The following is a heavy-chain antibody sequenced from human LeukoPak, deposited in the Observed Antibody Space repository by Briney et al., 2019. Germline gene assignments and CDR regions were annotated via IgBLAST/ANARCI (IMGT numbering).Heavy chain of an antibody. J-gene: IGHJ3*02. V-gene: IGHV4-39*07. CDR1: GGSIRSSDYY. D-gene: IGHD2-15*01. Sequence: SETLSLTCTVSGGSIRSSDYYWGWIRQPPGKGLEWVGNIYYSGSTYYNPSLESRVTISVDTSMAQFSLRLTSVTAADTAVYFCARDIGIYPHVAFDIWGQGTLVTVSS. CDR3: ARDIGIYPHVAFDI. CDR2: IYYSGST.